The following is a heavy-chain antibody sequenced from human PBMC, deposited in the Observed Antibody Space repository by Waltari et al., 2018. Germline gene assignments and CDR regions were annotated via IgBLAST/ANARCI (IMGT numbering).Heavy chain of an antibody. D-gene: IGHD6-19*01. CDR1: GGSLRSYY. CDR2: IYTIGST. J-gene: IGHJ3*02. V-gene: IGHV4-4*07. CDR3: AREGYSSGWWNAFDI. Sequence: VQLQESGPGLVKPWATLSLTCTVSGGSLRSYYWSWFRQPPGKGLEWIGRIYTIGSTNYNPSLKSPVTMSVDTSKNQFSLKLSSVTAADTAVYYCAREGYSSGWWNAFDIWGQGTMVTVSS.